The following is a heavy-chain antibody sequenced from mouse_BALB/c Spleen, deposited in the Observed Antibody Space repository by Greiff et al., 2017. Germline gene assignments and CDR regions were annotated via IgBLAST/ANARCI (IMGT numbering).Heavy chain of an antibody. CDR3: AGIYYDYGAFAY. V-gene: IGHV1S34*01. CDR1: GYSFTGYY. J-gene: IGHJ3*01. CDR2: ISCYNGAT. Sequence: LVKPGASVKISCKASGYSFTGYYMHWVKQSHGKSLEWIGYISCYNGATSYNQKFKGKATFTVDTSSSTAYMQFNSLTSEDSAVYYCAGIYYDYGAFAYWGQGTLVTVSA. D-gene: IGHD2-4*01.